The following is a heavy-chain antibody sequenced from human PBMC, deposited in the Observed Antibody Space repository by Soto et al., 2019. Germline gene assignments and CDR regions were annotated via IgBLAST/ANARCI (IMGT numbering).Heavy chain of an antibody. J-gene: IGHJ5*02. CDR3: AHRLFGSSSWYRQDPGINWFEP. V-gene: IGHV2-5*02. D-gene: IGHD6-13*01. CDR1: GCSLSTSGVG. Sequence: VSGPTLVNPTQTLTLTCTFSGCSLSTSGVGVGWIRQPPGKALEWLALIYWDDDKRYSPSLKSRLTITKDTSKNQVVLTMTNMDPVDTATYYCAHRLFGSSSWYRQDPGINWFEPWGQGTLVTVSS. CDR2: IYWDDDK.